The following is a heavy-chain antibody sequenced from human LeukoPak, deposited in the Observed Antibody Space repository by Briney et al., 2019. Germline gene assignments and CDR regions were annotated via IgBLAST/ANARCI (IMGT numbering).Heavy chain of an antibody. J-gene: IGHJ3*02. V-gene: IGHV5-51*01. CDR3: ARLVDSSADAFDI. Sequence: GESLKISCKGSGYSFTSYWIGWVRQMPGKGLEWMGIIYPGDSDTRYSPSFQGQVTISADKSISTAYLQWSSLKASDTATYYCARLVDSSADAFDIWGQGTMVTVSS. CDR2: IYPGDSDT. D-gene: IGHD3-22*01. CDR1: GYSFTSYW.